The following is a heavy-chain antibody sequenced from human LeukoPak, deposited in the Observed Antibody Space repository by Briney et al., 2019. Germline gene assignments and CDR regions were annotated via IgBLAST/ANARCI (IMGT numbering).Heavy chain of an antibody. J-gene: IGHJ6*02. D-gene: IGHD5-12*01. CDR2: IYYSGST. V-gene: IGHV4-59*01. CDR1: GGSLSRYY. Sequence: SETLSLTCTVSGGSLSRYYWSWVRQPPGKGLEWVGYIYYSGSTNYNPSLKSRVTISVDTSKNQFSLQLSSVTAADTAVYYCARDHGNAGSRYALYYYYGMDVWGQGTTVTVSS. CDR3: ARDHGNAGSRYALYYYYGMDV.